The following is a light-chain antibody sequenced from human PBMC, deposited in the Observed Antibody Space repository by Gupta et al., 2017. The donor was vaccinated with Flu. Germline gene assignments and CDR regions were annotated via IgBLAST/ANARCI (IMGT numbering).Light chain of an antibody. CDR1: QGISSY. CDR2: AAS. V-gene: IGKV1-8*01. Sequence: AIRMTQSPSSFSASTGDRVTITCRASQGISSYLAWYQQKPGKAPKLLIYAASTLQSGVPSRFSGSGSGTDFTLTISCLQSEDFATYYCQQDDSSPVTFGHWTKVDIK. J-gene: IGKJ3*01. CDR3: QQDDSSPVT.